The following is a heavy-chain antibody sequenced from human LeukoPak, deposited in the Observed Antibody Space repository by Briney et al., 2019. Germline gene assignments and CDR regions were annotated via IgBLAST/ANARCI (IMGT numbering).Heavy chain of an antibody. Sequence: QPGGSLRLSCAASGFTFSSYEMNWVRQAPGKGLEWVSYISSSGSTIYYADSVKGRFTISRDNAKNSLYLQMNSLRAEDTAVYCCTRVGQQLVQGYFDYWGQGTLVTVSS. V-gene: IGHV3-48*03. CDR3: TRVGQQLVQGYFDY. CDR2: ISSSGSTI. D-gene: IGHD6-13*01. J-gene: IGHJ4*02. CDR1: GFTFSSYE.